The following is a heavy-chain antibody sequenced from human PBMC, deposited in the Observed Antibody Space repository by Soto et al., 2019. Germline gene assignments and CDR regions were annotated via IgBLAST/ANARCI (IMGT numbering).Heavy chain of an antibody. V-gene: IGHV3-64*01. CDR1: GFTFSSYA. CDR3: ARNIYVTYGMDV. CDR2: ISSNGGST. D-gene: IGHD3-16*01. J-gene: IGHJ6*02. Sequence: EVQLVESGGGLVQPGGSLRLSCAASGFTFSSYAMHWVRQAPGKGLEYVSAISSNGGSTYYANSVKGRFTISRDNSKNTLYLQMGSLRAEDMAVYYCARNIYVTYGMDVWGQGTTVTVSS.